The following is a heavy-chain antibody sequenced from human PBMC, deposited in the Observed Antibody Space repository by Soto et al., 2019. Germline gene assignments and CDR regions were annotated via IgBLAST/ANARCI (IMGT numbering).Heavy chain of an antibody. J-gene: IGHJ4*02. CDR2: INPNSGGT. D-gene: IGHD3-10*01. CDR3: ARDCGYYGSGSYPSSYYFDY. Sequence: ASVKVSCKASGYTFTGYYMHWVRQAPGQGLERMGWINPNSGGTNYAQKFQGWVTMTRDTSISTAYMELSRLRSDDTAVYYFARDCGYYGSGSYPSSYYFDYWGQGTLVTVSS. V-gene: IGHV1-2*04. CDR1: GYTFTGYY.